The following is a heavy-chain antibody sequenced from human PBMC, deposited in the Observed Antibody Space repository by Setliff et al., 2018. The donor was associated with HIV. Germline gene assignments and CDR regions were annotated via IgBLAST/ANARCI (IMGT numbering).Heavy chain of an antibody. CDR3: ARKEVIGPRRLYYYLDL. D-gene: IGHD6-6*01. J-gene: IGHJ2*01. V-gene: IGHV4-39*01. Sequence: PSETLSLTCTVSGGSISSSGPGYYWGWVRQPPGGGLEWIGSVYYSGRTYYNPSLRSRVTISVDTSKNQLSLRLTTMTAADTAVYYCARKEVIGPRRLYYYLDLWGRGTLVTVSS. CDR2: VYYSGRT. CDR1: GGSISSSGPGYY.